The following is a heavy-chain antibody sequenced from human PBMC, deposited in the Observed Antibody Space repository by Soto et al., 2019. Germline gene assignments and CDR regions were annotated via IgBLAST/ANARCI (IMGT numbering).Heavy chain of an antibody. Sequence: EEQVVESGGGLVQPGGSLRLSCAASGFTFSSTWMHWVRHAPGKGLVWVSHINSDGSTTTYADSVRGRFTISRDNAKNTVYLQMNSLRAEDTAVYYCATDGSYAQHVWGQGTTVTVS. CDR3: ATDGSYAQHV. CDR2: INSDGSTT. J-gene: IGHJ6*02. CDR1: GFTFSSTW. D-gene: IGHD3-16*01. V-gene: IGHV3-74*03.